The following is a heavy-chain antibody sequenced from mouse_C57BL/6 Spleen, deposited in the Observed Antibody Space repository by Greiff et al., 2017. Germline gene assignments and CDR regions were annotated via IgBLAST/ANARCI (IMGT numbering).Heavy chain of an antibody. CDR1: GYTFTSYW. D-gene: IGHD1-1*01. CDR3: ARGFITTVVVPFDY. J-gene: IGHJ2*01. CDR2: IHPNSGST. V-gene: IGHV1-64*01. Sequence: QVHVKQPGAELVKPGASVKLSCKASGYTFTSYWMHWVKQRPGQGLEWIGMIHPNSGSTNYNEKFKSKATLTVDKSSSTAYMQLSSLTSEDSAVYYCARGFITTVVVPFDYWGQGTTLTVSS.